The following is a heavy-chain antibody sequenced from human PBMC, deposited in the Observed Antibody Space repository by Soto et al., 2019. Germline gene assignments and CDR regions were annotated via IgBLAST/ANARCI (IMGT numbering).Heavy chain of an antibody. CDR3: ARTTAVAGTPEFDY. Sequence: QVQLVESGGGVVQPGRSLRLSCAASGFTFSSFSLHWVRQAPGKGLEWLALISYDGTNKYNADSVKGRFGISRDNSKNTLYLQLNSLRPEDTAVYYCARTTAVAGTPEFDYWGQGTLVTVSS. V-gene: IGHV3-30*09. CDR1: GFTFSSFS. J-gene: IGHJ4*02. CDR2: ISYDGTNK. D-gene: IGHD6-19*01.